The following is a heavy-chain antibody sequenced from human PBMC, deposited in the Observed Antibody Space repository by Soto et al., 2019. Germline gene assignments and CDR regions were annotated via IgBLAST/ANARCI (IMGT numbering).Heavy chain of an antibody. CDR1: GFTLSSYW. Sequence: GGSLRLSCAASGFTLSSYWMHWVCQAPGKGLVWVSRINSDGSSTSYADSVKGRFTISRDNAKNTLYLQMNSLRAEDTAVYYCARDAYYDFWSGLSHYYYYYMDVWGKGTTVTVSS. V-gene: IGHV3-74*01. D-gene: IGHD3-3*01. CDR3: ARDAYYDFWSGLSHYYYYYMDV. J-gene: IGHJ6*03. CDR2: INSDGSST.